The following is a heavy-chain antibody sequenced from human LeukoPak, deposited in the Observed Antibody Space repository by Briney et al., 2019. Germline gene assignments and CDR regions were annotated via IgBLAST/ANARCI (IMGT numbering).Heavy chain of an antibody. CDR2: IKHSGSN. J-gene: IGHJ4*01. Sequence: PSETLSLTCAVYGFSFSGYYWRWVRQPPGKGLEWLGEIKHSGSNNYNPSRKSRVTISVATSKNQFSLKLSSVTAADTAVYYCARGRSHSYGSGSYYSYWGPGTLVTVSS. D-gene: IGHD3-10*01. CDR3: ARGRSHSYGSGSYYSY. CDR1: GFSFSGYY. V-gene: IGHV4-34*01.